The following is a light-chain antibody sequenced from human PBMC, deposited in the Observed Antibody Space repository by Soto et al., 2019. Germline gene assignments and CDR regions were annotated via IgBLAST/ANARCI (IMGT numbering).Light chain of an antibody. CDR3: AAWDDSLNGYV. Sequence: QSVLTQPPSASGTPGQRVTIFCSGSSSNIGSNNVNWCQQFPGTAPQLLIYANNQRPSGVPDRFSGSKSDTSASLAISGLQSEDEADYYCAAWDDSLNGYVLGAGTKVTVL. V-gene: IGLV1-44*01. J-gene: IGLJ1*01. CDR2: ANN. CDR1: SSNIGSNN.